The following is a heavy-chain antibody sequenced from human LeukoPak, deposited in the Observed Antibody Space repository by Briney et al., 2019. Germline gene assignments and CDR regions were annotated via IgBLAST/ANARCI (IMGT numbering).Heavy chain of an antibody. J-gene: IGHJ4*02. CDR1: GGSISSYY. CDR2: IYTSGST. Sequence: SETLSLTCTVSGGSISSYYWSWIRQPAGKGLEWIGRIYTSGSTNYNPSLKSRVTMSVDTSKNQFSLKLSSVTAADTAVYYCARGSLSGTGLPCYFDYWGQGTLVTVSS. CDR3: ARGSLSGTGLPCYFDY. V-gene: IGHV4-4*07. D-gene: IGHD1-14*01.